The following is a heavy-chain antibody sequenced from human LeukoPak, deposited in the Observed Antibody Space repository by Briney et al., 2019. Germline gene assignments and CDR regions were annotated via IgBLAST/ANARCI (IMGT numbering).Heavy chain of an antibody. J-gene: IGHJ5*02. CDR3: ARDCNSTSCPNWFDP. CDR1: GFTFSSYE. Sequence: GGSLRLSCAASGFTFSSYEMNWVRQAPGKGLEWVSDISSSGSTIYYADSVKGRFTISRDNAKNSLYLQMNSLRAEDTAVYYCARDCNSTSCPNWFDPWGQGTLVTVSS. V-gene: IGHV3-48*03. D-gene: IGHD2-2*01. CDR2: ISSSGSTI.